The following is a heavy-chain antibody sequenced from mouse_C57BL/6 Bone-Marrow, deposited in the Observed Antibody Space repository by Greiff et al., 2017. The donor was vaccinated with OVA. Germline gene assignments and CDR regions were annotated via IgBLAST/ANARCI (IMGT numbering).Heavy chain of an antibody. J-gene: IGHJ3*01. V-gene: IGHV1-58*01. Sequence: EVQLQQSGAELVRPGSSVKMSCKTSGYTFTSYGINWVKQRPGQGLEWIGYIYLGNGYTVYNEKFKGKATLTSDTSSSTAYMQLSSLTSEDSANYVCAELAWFAYWGQGTLVTVSA. CDR2: IYLGNGYT. D-gene: IGHD1-1*01. CDR3: AELAWFAY. CDR1: GYTFTSYG.